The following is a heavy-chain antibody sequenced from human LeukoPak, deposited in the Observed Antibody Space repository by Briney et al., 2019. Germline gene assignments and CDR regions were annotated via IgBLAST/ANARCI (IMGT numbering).Heavy chain of an antibody. Sequence: GGSLRLPCAASGFTFSNYAMSWVRQAPGKGLEWVSFISGGGGSTYYADSVKGRFAISRDNSKNTLYLQMNSLRAEDMAVYYCARIEWERLRRAFDIWGQGTMVTVSS. V-gene: IGHV3-23*01. D-gene: IGHD1-26*01. CDR2: ISGGGGST. CDR1: GFTFSNYA. CDR3: ARIEWERLRRAFDI. J-gene: IGHJ3*02.